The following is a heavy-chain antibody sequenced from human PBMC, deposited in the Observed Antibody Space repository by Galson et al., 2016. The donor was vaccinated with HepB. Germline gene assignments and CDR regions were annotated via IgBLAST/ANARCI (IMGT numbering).Heavy chain of an antibody. Sequence: LSLTCAVYGGSISGYYWSWIRQPPGKGLEWIGEVTETGRTNDNPSLKSRVTVSLATSKDRFSLRLTPVTAADTAVYYFARTPPGDYYYAMDVWGEGTTVIV. V-gene: IGHV4-34*01. CDR3: ARTPPGDYYYAMDV. J-gene: IGHJ6*02. CDR2: VTETGRT. CDR1: GGSISGYY.